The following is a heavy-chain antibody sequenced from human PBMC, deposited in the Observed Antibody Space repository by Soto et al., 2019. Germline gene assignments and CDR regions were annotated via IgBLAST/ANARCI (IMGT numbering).Heavy chain of an antibody. CDR2: IYYSGST. D-gene: IGHD2-15*01. J-gene: IGHJ4*01. CDR3: ARHSPMGSDVVVGASVAY. Sequence: SETLSLTCTVSGGSISSSSYYWGWIRQPPGKGLEWIGSIYYSGSTYYNPSLKSRVTISVDTSKNQFSLKLSSVTAADTAVYYCARHSPMGSDVVVGASVAYWGQGTLVTVSS. CDR1: GGSISSSSYY. V-gene: IGHV4-39*01.